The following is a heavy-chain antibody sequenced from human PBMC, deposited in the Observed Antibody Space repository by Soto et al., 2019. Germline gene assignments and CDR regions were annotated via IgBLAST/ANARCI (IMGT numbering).Heavy chain of an antibody. CDR1: GFTFSSYA. CDR2: ISGSGGST. CDR3: AKDATSWDYYYYGMDV. V-gene: IGHV3-23*01. J-gene: IGHJ6*02. D-gene: IGHD2-15*01. Sequence: GGSLRLSCAASGFTFSSYAMSWVRQAPGKGLEWVSAISGSGGSTYYADSVKGRFTISRDNSKNTLYLQMNSLRAEDTAVYYCAKDATSWDYYYYGMDVWGQGTTVTVSS.